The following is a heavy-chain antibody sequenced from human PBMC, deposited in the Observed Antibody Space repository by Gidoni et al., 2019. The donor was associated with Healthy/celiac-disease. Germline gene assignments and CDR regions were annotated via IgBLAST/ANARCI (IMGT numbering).Heavy chain of an antibody. Sequence: QVQLQQWGAGLLKPSETLSLTCAVYGGSFSGYYWSWIRQPPGQGLEWIGEINHSGSTNYNPSLKSRVTISVVTSKNQFSLKLSSVTAADTAVYYCARGFYDILTGYYRSHAFDIWGQGTMVTVSS. J-gene: IGHJ3*02. D-gene: IGHD3-9*01. V-gene: IGHV4-34*01. CDR3: ARGFYDILTGYYRSHAFDI. CDR1: GGSFSGYY. CDR2: INHSGST.